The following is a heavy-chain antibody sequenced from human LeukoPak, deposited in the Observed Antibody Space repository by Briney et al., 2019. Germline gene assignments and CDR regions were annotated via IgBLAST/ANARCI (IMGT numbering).Heavy chain of an antibody. CDR2: IKKDGSEK. CDR1: GFTFSCCA. D-gene: IGHD6-19*01. CDR3: VGGSGWLFDY. Sequence: GGSLRLSCAASGFTFSCCAMHWVRQPPGKGLEWVATIKKDGSEKDYVDSVKGRFTISRDNAENSLSLQMNSLRGDDTAIYYCVGGSGWLFDYWGQGTLVTVSS. V-gene: IGHV3-7*01. J-gene: IGHJ4*02.